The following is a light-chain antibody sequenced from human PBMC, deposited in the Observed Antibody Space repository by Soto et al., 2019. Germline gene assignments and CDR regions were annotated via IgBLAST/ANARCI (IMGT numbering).Light chain of an antibody. Sequence: EIVLTQSPGALSLSPGERATLSCRASQTVSDNYLAWYQQKPGQAPRLLIYGASTRATGIPDRFSGSGSGTDFPLTISSLEPEDFAVYYCQQYGGSPRVSFGGGTKLEIK. CDR2: GAS. CDR3: QQYGGSPRVS. V-gene: IGKV3-20*01. CDR1: QTVSDNY. J-gene: IGKJ4*01.